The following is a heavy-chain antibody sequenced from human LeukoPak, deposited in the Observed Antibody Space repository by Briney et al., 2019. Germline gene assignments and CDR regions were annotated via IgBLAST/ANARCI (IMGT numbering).Heavy chain of an antibody. CDR1: GGSISSSSYY. D-gene: IGHD6-13*01. CDR2: IYYSGST. J-gene: IGHJ4*02. V-gene: IGHV4-39*01. CDR3: ARPKYSSSWYVDAVDY. Sequence: SETLSLTCTVSGGSISSSSYYWGWIRQTPGKGLEWIGSIYYSGSTHYNPSLKSRVTISVDTSKNQFSLKLSSVTAADTAVYYCARPKYSSSWYVDAVDYWGQGTLVTVSS.